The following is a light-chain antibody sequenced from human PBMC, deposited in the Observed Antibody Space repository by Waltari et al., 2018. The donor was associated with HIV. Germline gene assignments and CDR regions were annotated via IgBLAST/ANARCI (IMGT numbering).Light chain of an antibody. CDR1: QSFSSW. J-gene: IGKJ2*01. Sequence: DIQMTQSPSTLSASVGDRVTITCRASQSFSSWLAWYQQKPGKAPKLLNYKASSLESGVPSRFSGSGSGTEFTLTISSLQPDDFATYYCQQYNSYPYTFGQGTKLEIK. CDR2: KAS. CDR3: QQYNSYPYT. V-gene: IGKV1-5*03.